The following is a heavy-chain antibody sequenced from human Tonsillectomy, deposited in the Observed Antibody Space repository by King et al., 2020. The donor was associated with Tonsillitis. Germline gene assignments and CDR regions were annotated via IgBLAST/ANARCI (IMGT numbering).Heavy chain of an antibody. Sequence: VQLVQSGGGLVKPGGSLRLSCAASGFTFSDYYMSWIRQAPGKGLEGVSYISISGSTIYYADSVKGRFTISRDNAKNSLYLQMNSLRAEDTAVYYCARDRDFWSGYRFWDFDYWGQGTLVTVSS. V-gene: IGHV3-11*01. J-gene: IGHJ4*02. CDR2: ISISGSTI. CDR1: GFTFSDYY. CDR3: ARDRDFWSGYRFWDFDY. D-gene: IGHD3-3*01.